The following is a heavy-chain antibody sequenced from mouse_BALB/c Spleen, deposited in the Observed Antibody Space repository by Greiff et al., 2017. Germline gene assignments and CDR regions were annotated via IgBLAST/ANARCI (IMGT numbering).Heavy chain of an antibody. V-gene: IGHV2-9*02. CDR2: IWAGGST. J-gene: IGHJ4*01. Sequence: VQLQESGPGLVAPSQSLSITCTVSGFSLTSYGVHWVRQPPGKGLEWLGVIWAGGSTNYNSALMSRLSISKDNSKSQVFLKMNSLQTDDTAMYYSARDPRDAMDYWGQGTSVTVSS. CDR3: ARDPRDAMDY. CDR1: GFSLTSYG.